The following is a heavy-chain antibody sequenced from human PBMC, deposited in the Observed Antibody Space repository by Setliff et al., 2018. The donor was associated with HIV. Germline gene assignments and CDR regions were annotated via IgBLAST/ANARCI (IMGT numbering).Heavy chain of an antibody. J-gene: IGHJ4*02. CDR1: GGSISNSLW. Sequence: PSETLSLTCTVSGGSISNSLWWSWVRQPPGKGLEWIGEIYHGGGTNYNPSLKSRVIISLDTSKNQFSLRLNSVTAADTAVYYCARQGNIVVVTSFDYWGQGTLVTVSS. V-gene: IGHV4-4*02. CDR2: IYHGGGT. D-gene: IGHD2-21*02. CDR3: ARQGNIVVVTSFDY.